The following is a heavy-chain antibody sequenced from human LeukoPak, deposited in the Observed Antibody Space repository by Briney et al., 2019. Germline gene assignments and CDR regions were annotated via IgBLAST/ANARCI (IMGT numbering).Heavy chain of an antibody. CDR3: ASIDNRNYVGAFDI. V-gene: IGHV1-18*01. CDR2: ISAYNGNT. D-gene: IGHD1-7*01. CDR1: GYTLTSYG. J-gene: IGHJ3*02. Sequence: ASVKVSCKASGYTLTSYGISWVRQTPGQGLEWMGWISAYNGNTNYAQKLQGRVTMTTDTSTSTAYMELRSLRSDDTAVYYCASIDNRNYVGAFDIWGQGTMVTVSS.